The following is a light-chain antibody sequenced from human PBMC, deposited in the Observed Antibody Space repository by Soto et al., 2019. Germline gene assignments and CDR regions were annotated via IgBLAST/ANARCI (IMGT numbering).Light chain of an antibody. CDR1: QSIGNF. CDR3: QQSYSSTWT. CDR2: ATS. Sequence: VRMTQSPSSLSASLGDRVTITCRAGQSIGNFLNWYPQKPGKAPNLMIYATSCLQSGVPSRFSGSGSGTEFTLTIRSLQREDFAIYYCQQSYSSTWTFGRGTNVDIK. V-gene: IGKV1-39*01. J-gene: IGKJ1*01.